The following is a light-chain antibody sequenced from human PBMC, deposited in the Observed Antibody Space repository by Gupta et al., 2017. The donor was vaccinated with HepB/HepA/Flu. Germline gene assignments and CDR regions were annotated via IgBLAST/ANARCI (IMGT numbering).Light chain of an antibody. CDR3: QAWDSSTVV. J-gene: IGLJ2*01. CDR2: QDG. Sequence: SYELTQPPSVSVSPGQTASITCSGDKLGDKYACWYQQKPDQSPVLVIYQDGKRPSGIPERFSGSNSGNTATLTISGTQAMDEADYYCQAWDSSTVVFGGGTKLTVL. CDR1: KLGDKY. V-gene: IGLV3-1*01.